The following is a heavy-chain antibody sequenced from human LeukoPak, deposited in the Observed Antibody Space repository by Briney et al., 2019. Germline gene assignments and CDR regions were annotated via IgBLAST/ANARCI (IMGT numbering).Heavy chain of an antibody. V-gene: IGHV3-21*01. Sequence: GGSLRLSCAASGFTFSSYSMNWVRQAPGKGLEWVSSISSSSSYIYYTDSVKGRFTISRDNAKNSLYLQMNSLRAEDTAVYYCARAHGYSYGFDYWGQGTLVTVSS. J-gene: IGHJ4*02. CDR1: GFTFSSYS. CDR2: ISSSSSYI. D-gene: IGHD5-18*01. CDR3: ARAHGYSYGFDY.